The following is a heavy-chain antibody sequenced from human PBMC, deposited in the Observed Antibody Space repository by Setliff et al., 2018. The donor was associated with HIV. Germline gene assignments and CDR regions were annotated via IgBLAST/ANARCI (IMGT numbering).Heavy chain of an antibody. CDR1: GYSFTSYL. D-gene: IGHD3-10*01. J-gene: IGHJ5*02. Sequence: RGESLKISCKGFGYSFTSYLIAWVRQTPGKGLEWMGNIHPRDSDTRYSPSFQGQVTLSVDKSISTAYSQWSSLKASDTAMYYCVRHVSSSAVFDPWGQGTLVTVSS. CDR3: VRHVSSSAVFDP. V-gene: IGHV5-51*01. CDR2: IHPRDSDT.